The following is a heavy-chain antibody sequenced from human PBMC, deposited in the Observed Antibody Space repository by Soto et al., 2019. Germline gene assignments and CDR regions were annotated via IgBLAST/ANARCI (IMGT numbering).Heavy chain of an antibody. Sequence: PGGSLRLSCAASGFTFSDHYMCWIRQAPVKGLEWIFYINPSGTNTDYADSVRGRFTISRDNAENSLYLQMNSLRAEDTALYYCARGHHSMDVWGQGATVTVSS. CDR3: ARGHHSMDV. CDR2: INPSGTNT. CDR1: GFTFSDHY. V-gene: IGHV3-11*06. J-gene: IGHJ6*02.